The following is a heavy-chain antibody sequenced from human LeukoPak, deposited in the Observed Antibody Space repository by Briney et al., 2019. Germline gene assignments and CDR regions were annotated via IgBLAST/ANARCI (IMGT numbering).Heavy chain of an antibody. J-gene: IGHJ4*02. D-gene: IGHD3-16*01. CDR2: ISDSGADT. Sequence: GGSLRLSCAASEFTSSSYAMSWVRQAPGKGLEWVSAISDSGADTYYADSVKGRFTISRDNSKNTLLLQMNSLRAEDTAIYYCAKASSPLGHFDYWGQGTLVTVSS. V-gene: IGHV3-23*01. CDR1: EFTSSSYA. CDR3: AKASSPLGHFDY.